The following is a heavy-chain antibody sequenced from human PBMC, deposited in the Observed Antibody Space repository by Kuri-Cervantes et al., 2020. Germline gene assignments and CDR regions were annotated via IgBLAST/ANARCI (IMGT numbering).Heavy chain of an antibody. J-gene: IGHJ4*02. V-gene: IGHV3-30*01. CDR3: ARERGIAVAGTTTHLFY. CDR2: ISYDGSNK. Sequence: GESLKISCAASGFTFSSYAMHWVRQAPGKGLEWVAVISYDGSNKYYADSVKGRFTISRDNSKNTLYLQMNSLRAEDTAVYYCARERGIAVAGTTTHLFYWGQGTLVTVSS. CDR1: GFTFSSYA. D-gene: IGHD6-19*01.